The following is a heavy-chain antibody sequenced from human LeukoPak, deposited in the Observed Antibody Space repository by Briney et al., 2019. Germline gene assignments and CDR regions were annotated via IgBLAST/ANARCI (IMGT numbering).Heavy chain of an antibody. V-gene: IGHV4-34*01. CDR2: INHSGST. D-gene: IGHD3-3*01. Sequence: SETLSLTCAVYGGSFSGYYWSWIRQPPGKGLEWIGEINHSGSTNYNPSLKSRVTISVDTSKNQFSLKLSSVTAADTAVYYCARGRAYYDFWSCYYGHSDAFDIWGQGTMVT. CDR3: ARGRAYYDFWSCYYGHSDAFDI. J-gene: IGHJ3*02. CDR1: GGSFSGYY.